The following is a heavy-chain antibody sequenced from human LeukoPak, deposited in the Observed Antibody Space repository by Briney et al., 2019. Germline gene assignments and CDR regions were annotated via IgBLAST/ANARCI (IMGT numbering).Heavy chain of an antibody. Sequence: GGSLRLSCAASGFTFSSYGMHWVRQAPGKGLEWVALTSYDGSNKDYADSVKGRFTISRDNSKNTLYLQMNSLRAEDTAVYYCARELYYYDSSGYLLRGYGMDVWGQGTTVTVSS. CDR3: ARELYYYDSSGYLLRGYGMDV. CDR1: GFTFSSYG. D-gene: IGHD3-22*01. CDR2: TSYDGSNK. V-gene: IGHV3-30*14. J-gene: IGHJ6*02.